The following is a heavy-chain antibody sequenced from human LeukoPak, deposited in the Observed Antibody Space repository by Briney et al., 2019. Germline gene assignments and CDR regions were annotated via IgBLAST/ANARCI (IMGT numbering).Heavy chain of an antibody. CDR1: GYIFTDYY. CDR2: INSNSGAT. V-gene: IGHV1-2*02. Sequence: ASVNVSCKACGYIFTDYYIHWVRQAPGQALEWMGWINSNSGATNYAQKFQGRVTMTRETCISTAYMELTRLGSDDAAVYYCARDGALAYWGQGTLVTVSS. CDR3: ARDGALAY. J-gene: IGHJ4*02.